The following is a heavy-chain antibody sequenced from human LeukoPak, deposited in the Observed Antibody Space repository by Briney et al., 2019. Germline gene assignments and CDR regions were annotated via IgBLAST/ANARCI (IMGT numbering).Heavy chain of an antibody. D-gene: IGHD6-19*01. CDR2: IYYSGST. CDR3: ATGVRGYYSSGTYWFDP. Sequence: PSETLSLTCTVSGGSISNYYWSWIRQPAGKGLEWIGYIYYSGSTYYNPSLKSRVTISVDTSKNQFSLKLSSVTAADTAVYYCATGVRGYYSSGTYWFDPWGQGTLVTVSS. V-gene: IGHV4-59*06. J-gene: IGHJ5*02. CDR1: GGSISNYY.